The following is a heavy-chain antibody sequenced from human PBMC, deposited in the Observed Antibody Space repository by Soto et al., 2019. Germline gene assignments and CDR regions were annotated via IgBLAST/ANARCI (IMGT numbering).Heavy chain of an antibody. D-gene: IGHD2-2*01. V-gene: IGHV1-18*01. CDR3: ARDLSVPAAMDGFDWFDP. Sequence: GASVKVSCEASGYTFTSYGISWVRQAPGQGLEWMGWISAYNGNTNYAQKLQGRVTMTTDTSTSTAYMGLRSLRSDDTAVYYCARDLSVPAAMDGFDWFDPWGQGTLVTVSS. J-gene: IGHJ5*02. CDR2: ISAYNGNT. CDR1: GYTFTSYG.